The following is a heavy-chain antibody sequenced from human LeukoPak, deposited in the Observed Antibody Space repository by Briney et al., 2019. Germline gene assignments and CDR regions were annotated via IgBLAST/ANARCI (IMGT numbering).Heavy chain of an antibody. CDR2: ISGSGGST. CDR3: AKEGEYQLPIGDYFDY. J-gene: IGHJ4*02. CDR1: GFTFSSYA. V-gene: IGHV3-23*01. D-gene: IGHD2-2*01. Sequence: GGSLRLSCAASGFTFSSYAMSWVRQAPGKGLEWVSAISGSGGSTYYADSVKGRFTIPRDNSKNTLYLQMNSLRAEDTAVYYCAKEGEYQLPIGDYFDYWGQGTLVTVSS.